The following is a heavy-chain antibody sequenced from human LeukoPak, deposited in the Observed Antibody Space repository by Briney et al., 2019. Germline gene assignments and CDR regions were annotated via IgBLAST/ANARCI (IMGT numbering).Heavy chain of an antibody. CDR2: IGDSGGST. CDR1: GFTFSSYA. Sequence: GGSLRLSCAASGFTFSSYAMSWFRQAPGKGLEWVSGIGDSGGSTDYADSVKGRFTISRDNSKNTLYLQMNSLRAEDTAVYYCATKYFDSSGYYDYWGQGTLVTVSS. J-gene: IGHJ4*02. CDR3: ATKYFDSSGYYDY. D-gene: IGHD3-22*01. V-gene: IGHV3-23*01.